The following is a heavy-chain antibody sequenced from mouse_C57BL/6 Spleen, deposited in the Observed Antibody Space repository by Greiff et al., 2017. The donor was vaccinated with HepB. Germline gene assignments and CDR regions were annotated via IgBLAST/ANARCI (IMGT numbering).Heavy chain of an antibody. CDR1: GFTFSSYG. CDR3: AREGTVNYAMDY. D-gene: IGHD1-1*01. V-gene: IGHV5-6*01. J-gene: IGHJ4*01. Sequence: EVQLVESGGDLVKPGGSLKLSCAASGFTFSSYGMSWVRQTPDKRLEWVATISSGGSYTYYPDSVKGRFTISRDNAKNTLYLQMSSLKSEDTAMYYCAREGTVNYAMDYWGQGTSVTVSS. CDR2: ISSGGSYT.